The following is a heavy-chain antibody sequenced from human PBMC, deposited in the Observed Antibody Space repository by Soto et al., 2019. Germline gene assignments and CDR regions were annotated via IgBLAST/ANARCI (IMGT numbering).Heavy chain of an antibody. J-gene: IGHJ3*02. CDR2: IIPILGIA. V-gene: IGHV1-69*02. CDR1: GGTFSSYT. CDR3: TRETYYYDSSGYYVLLGAFDI. D-gene: IGHD3-22*01. Sequence: SVKVSCKASGGTFSSYTISWVRQAPGQGLEWMGRIIPILGIANYAQKFQGRVTITADKSTSTAYMELSSLRSEDTAVYYCTRETYYYDSSGYYVLLGAFDIWGQGTMVTVS.